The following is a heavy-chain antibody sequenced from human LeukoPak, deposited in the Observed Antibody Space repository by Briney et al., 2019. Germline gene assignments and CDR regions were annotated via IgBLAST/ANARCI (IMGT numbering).Heavy chain of an antibody. J-gene: IGHJ4*02. V-gene: IGHV1-69*04. D-gene: IGHD2-21*01. CDR3: AREFDSLAEHY. CDR1: GGTFSSYA. Sequence: ASVKVSCKASGGTFSSYAISWVRQAPGQGLEWMGRIIPILGIANYAQKFQGRVTMTRNTSISTAYMELSSLRSEDTAVYYCAREFDSLAEHYWGQGTLVTVSS. CDR2: IIPILGIA.